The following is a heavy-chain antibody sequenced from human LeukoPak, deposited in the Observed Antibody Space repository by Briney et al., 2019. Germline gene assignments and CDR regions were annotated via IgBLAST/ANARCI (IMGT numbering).Heavy chain of an antibody. V-gene: IGHV5-51*01. CDR1: GYTFTSYW. CDR3: ARLRGRIAVNGDY. Sequence: ASVKVSCKASGYTFTSYWIGWVRQMPGKCLEWMGIIYPGDSDTRYSPSFQGQVTISADKSISTAYLQWSSLKASDTAMYYCARLRGRIAVNGDYWGQGTLVTVSS. J-gene: IGHJ4*02. D-gene: IGHD6-19*01. CDR2: IYPGDSDT.